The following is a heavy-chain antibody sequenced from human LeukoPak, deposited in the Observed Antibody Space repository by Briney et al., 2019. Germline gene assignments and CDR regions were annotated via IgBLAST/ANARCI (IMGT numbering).Heavy chain of an antibody. V-gene: IGHV4-34*01. Sequence: SETLSLTCTVSGGSISSYYWSWIRQPPGKGLEWIGEINHSGSTNYNPSLKSRVTISVDTSKNQFSLKLSSVTAADTAVYYCARGDDYGGLDYWGQGTLVTVSS. D-gene: IGHD4-23*01. CDR2: INHSGST. CDR1: GGSISSYY. J-gene: IGHJ4*02. CDR3: ARGDDYGGLDY.